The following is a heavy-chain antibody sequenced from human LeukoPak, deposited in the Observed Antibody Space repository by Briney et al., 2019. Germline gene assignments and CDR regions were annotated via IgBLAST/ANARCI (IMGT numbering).Heavy chain of an antibody. CDR3: ARSPYGRWFDP. CDR2: ISAYNGNT. D-gene: IGHD1-26*01. Sequence: GASVKVSCKASGYTFTSYGISWVRQAPGQGLEWMGWISAYNGNTNYAQKLQGRVTMTTDTYTSTAYMELRSLRSDDAAVYYCARSPYGRWFDPWGQGTLVTVSS. V-gene: IGHV1-18*04. CDR1: GYTFTSYG. J-gene: IGHJ5*02.